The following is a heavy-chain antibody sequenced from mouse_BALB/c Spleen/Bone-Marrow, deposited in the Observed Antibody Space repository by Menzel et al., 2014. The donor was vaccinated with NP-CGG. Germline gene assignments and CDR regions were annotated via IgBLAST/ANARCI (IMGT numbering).Heavy chain of an antibody. Sequence: EVQLRQSGGGLVQPGGSLRLSCATSGFTFTDYYMSWVRQPPGKALEWLGFIRNKANGYTTEYSASVKGRFTISRDNSQSILYLQMNTLRAEDSATYYCARDRRYDLAWFAYWGQGTLVTVSA. CDR3: ARDRRYDLAWFAY. V-gene: IGHV7-3*02. CDR1: GFTFTDYY. J-gene: IGHJ3*01. CDR2: IRNKANGYTT. D-gene: IGHD2-14*01.